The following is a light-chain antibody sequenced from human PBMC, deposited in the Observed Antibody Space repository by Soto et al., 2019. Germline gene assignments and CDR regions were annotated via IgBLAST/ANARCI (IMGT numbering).Light chain of an antibody. CDR2: GNR. CDR3: QSYDSSLSGSMV. V-gene: IGLV1-40*01. J-gene: IGLJ2*01. Sequence: QSVLTQPPSVSGAPGQRVTISCTGSSSNIGAGYDVHWYQQLPGTAPKLLIFGNRNRPSGVPDRFAGSKSGTSASLAITGLQAEDESDYYCQSYDSSLSGSMVFGGGTKLTVL. CDR1: SSNIGAGYD.